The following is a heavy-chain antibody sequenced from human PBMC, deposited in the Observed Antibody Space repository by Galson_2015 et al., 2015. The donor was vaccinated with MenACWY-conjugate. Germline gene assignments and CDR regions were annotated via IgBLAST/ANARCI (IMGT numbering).Heavy chain of an antibody. CDR3: TTHKPDSWGGLLFHFYMDA. V-gene: IGHV3-15*01. D-gene: IGHD2-21*01. CDR1: ASTFSNAY. J-gene: IGHJ6*03. CDR2: IKSQTDGGKT. Sequence: SLRLSCAGSASTFSNAYMSWVRQAPGKGLEWVGRIKSQTDGGKTDYAAPVKGRFTISRDDSKNTLYLQMNSLKIEDTAVYYCTTHKPDSWGGLLFHFYMDAWGKETTVTVSS.